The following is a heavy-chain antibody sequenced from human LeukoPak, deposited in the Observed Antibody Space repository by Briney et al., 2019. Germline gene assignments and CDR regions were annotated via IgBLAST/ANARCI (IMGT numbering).Heavy chain of an antibody. V-gene: IGHV4-34*01. CDR1: GFTFKNFW. CDR2: INHSGST. Sequence: GSLRLSCAASGFTFKNFWVSWIRQPPGKGLEWIGEINHSGSTNYNPSLKSRVTISVDTSKNQFSLKLSSVTAADTAVYYCARAPTHIDYWGQGTLVTVSS. D-gene: IGHD4-11*01. CDR3: ARAPTHIDY. J-gene: IGHJ4*02.